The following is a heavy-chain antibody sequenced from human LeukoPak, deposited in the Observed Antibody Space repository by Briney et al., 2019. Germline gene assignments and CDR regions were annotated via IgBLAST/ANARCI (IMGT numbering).Heavy chain of an antibody. Sequence: GGSLRLSCAASGFTFSSHWMHWVRQTPGKGPMWVSRINSDGSVIDYADSVKGRFTISRDNSKNTLYLQMNSLRAEDTAVYYCAKVGYDILTGGFDYWGQGTLVTVSS. J-gene: IGHJ4*02. CDR3: AKVGYDILTGGFDY. D-gene: IGHD3-9*01. CDR2: INSDGSVI. CDR1: GFTFSSHW. V-gene: IGHV3-74*01.